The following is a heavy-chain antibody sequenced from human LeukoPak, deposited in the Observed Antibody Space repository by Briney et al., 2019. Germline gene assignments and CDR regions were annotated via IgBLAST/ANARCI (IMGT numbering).Heavy chain of an antibody. CDR3: ARDYRSSSGWTVDY. Sequence: GGSLRLSCAASGFTFSSYSMNWVRQAPGKGLEWVSDISTSSSTIYYADSVKGRFTISRDNAKNSLYLQMNSLRDEDTAVYYCARDYRSSSGWTVDYWGQGTLVTVSS. J-gene: IGHJ4*02. V-gene: IGHV3-48*02. CDR1: GFTFSSYS. D-gene: IGHD6-19*01. CDR2: ISTSSSTI.